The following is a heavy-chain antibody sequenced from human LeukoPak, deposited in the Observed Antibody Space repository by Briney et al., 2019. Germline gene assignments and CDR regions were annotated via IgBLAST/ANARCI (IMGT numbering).Heavy chain of an antibody. J-gene: IGHJ3*02. Sequence: ASVTVSCTASGGTFSSYAISWVRQAPGQGLEWMGGIIPIFGTANYAQKFQGRVTITADESTSTAYMELSSLRSEDTAVYYCARGIKGYYDSSGYYLSDAFDIWGQGTMVTVSS. V-gene: IGHV1-69*01. D-gene: IGHD3-22*01. CDR1: GGTFSSYA. CDR3: ARGIKGYYDSSGYYLSDAFDI. CDR2: IIPIFGTA.